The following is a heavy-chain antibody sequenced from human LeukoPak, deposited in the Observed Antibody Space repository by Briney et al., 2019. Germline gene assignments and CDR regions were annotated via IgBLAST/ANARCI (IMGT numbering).Heavy chain of an antibody. J-gene: IGHJ4*02. D-gene: IGHD3-9*01. CDR1: GGSISSDDFY. CDR3: ARQIFKYDVLTGSQTTNAFDY. V-gene: IGHV4-30-4*01. Sequence: PSETLSLTCTVSGGSISSDDFYWNWIRQPPGKGLEWIGHIFYSRSTYYNPSLKSRDIISVDTSKNQFSLRLSSVTAADTAVYFCARQIFKYDVLTGSQTTNAFDYWGQGALVSVSS. CDR2: IFYSRST.